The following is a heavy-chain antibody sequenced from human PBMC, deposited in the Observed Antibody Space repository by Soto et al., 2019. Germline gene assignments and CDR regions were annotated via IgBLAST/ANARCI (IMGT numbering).Heavy chain of an antibody. J-gene: IGHJ6*02. CDR3: EREGPNKLAVPGLHYYYSGMDV. CDR2: TYYRSKWYN. CDR1: GDSVSSNSAA. V-gene: IGHV6-1*01. Sequence: SQTLSLTCAISGDSVSSNSAAWNWIRQSPSRGLEWLGRTYYRSKWYNDYAVSVKSRITINPDTSKNQFSLQLNSVTPEDTAVYYCEREGPNKLAVPGLHYYYSGMDVWGQGTTVTVSS. D-gene: IGHD6-19*01.